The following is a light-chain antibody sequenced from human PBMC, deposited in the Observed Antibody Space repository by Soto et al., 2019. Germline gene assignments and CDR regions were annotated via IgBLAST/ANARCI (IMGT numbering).Light chain of an antibody. CDR1: QSVSSY. CDR3: QQRRNWPYT. CDR2: DAS. J-gene: IGKJ2*01. Sequence: EIVLTQSPATLSLSPGERATLSCRDSQSVSSYLAWYQQKPGQAPRLLIYDASNRATGIPARFSGSGSGTDFTLTISSLEPEDFAVYYCQQRRNWPYTFGQGTKLEIK. V-gene: IGKV3-11*01.